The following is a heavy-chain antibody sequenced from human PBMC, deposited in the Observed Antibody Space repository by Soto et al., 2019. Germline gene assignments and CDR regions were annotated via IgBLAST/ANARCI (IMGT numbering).Heavy chain of an antibody. CDR3: ARRVSTYYYGSGSCMGGMEV. CDR2: IYPGDSDT. CDR1: GYSFTSYW. J-gene: IGHJ6*02. Sequence: GESLKISCKGSGYSFTSYWIGWVRQMPGKGLEWMGIIYPGDSDTRYSPSFQGQVTISADKSISTAYLQWSSLKASDTAMYYCARRVSTYYYGSGSCMGGMEVWGQGTTVTVSS. D-gene: IGHD3-10*01. V-gene: IGHV5-51*01.